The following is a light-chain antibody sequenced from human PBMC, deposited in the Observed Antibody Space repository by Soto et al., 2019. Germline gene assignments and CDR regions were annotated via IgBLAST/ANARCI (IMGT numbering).Light chain of an antibody. Sequence: IQITQASSSLSASVRDRDTNTCRASQSISSYLNWYQQKPGKAPKLLIYAASSLQSGVPSRFSGSGSGTDFTLTISSLQPEDFATYYCQQSYSTPITFGQGTRLEIK. CDR2: AAS. CDR3: QQSYSTPIT. V-gene: IGKV1-39*01. CDR1: QSISSY. J-gene: IGKJ5*01.